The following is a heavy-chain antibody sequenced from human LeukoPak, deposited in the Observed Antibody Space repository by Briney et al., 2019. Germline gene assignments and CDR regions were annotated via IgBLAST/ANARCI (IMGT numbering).Heavy chain of an antibody. J-gene: IGHJ4*02. Sequence: GASVKVSCKASGYYFTGYYMHWVRQAPGQGLEWMGRINPNSGGTNYAQKFQGRVTMTRDTSISTAYMELSRLRSDDTAVYYCATSEAIVVVTAILNYWGQGTLVTVSS. V-gene: IGHV1-2*06. D-gene: IGHD2-21*02. CDR3: ATSEAIVVVTAILNY. CDR2: INPNSGGT. CDR1: GYYFTGYY.